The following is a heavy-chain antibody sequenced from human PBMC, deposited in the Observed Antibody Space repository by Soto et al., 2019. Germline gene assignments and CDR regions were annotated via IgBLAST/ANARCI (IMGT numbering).Heavy chain of an antibody. Sequence: GGSLRLSCAASGFTFSSYWMSWVRQAPGKGLEWVSVISASGGSPSYADSVQGRFSISRDNAKNTLYLQMNSLRGEDTAMYYCAKARCITTNCYVPDYWGQGTMVTVSS. J-gene: IGHJ4*02. CDR1: GFTFSSYW. D-gene: IGHD3-10*01. CDR2: ISASGGSP. V-gene: IGHV3-23*01. CDR3: AKARCITTNCYVPDY.